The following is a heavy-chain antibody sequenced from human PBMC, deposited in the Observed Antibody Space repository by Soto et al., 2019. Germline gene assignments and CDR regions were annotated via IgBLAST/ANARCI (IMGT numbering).Heavy chain of an antibody. J-gene: IGHJ6*01. Sequence: QVQVQQSGPGLVKPSETLSLNCTVSSGPSKSHNWGWIRQPPGRGLEWIGYVYDTWSTSYNPSLKGRVTVSADTSTNRISLTLRFVTAADTAVYYCVRQGIGFLHGLVDVWGQGTTVIVSS. V-gene: IGHV4-59*08. CDR1: SGPSKSHN. CDR3: VRQGIGFLHGLVDV. D-gene: IGHD3-10*01. CDR2: VYDTWST.